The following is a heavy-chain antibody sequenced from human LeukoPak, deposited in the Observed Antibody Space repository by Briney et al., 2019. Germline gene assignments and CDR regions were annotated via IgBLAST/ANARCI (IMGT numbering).Heavy chain of an antibody. CDR1: GFPFSSYW. Sequence: GGSLSLSCVASGFPFSSYWMTWVRQAPGKGLEWVANIKQDGSKKSYVDSVKGRFTISRDNAKNSLYLQKNSLRAEDTAIYYCTRVGYIDEGIDYWGQGTLVTVSS. J-gene: IGHJ4*02. D-gene: IGHD5-24*01. CDR3: TRVGYIDEGIDY. V-gene: IGHV3-7*04. CDR2: IKQDGSKK.